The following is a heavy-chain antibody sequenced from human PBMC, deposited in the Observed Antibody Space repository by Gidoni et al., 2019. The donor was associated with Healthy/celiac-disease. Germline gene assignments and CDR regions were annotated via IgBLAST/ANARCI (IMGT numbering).Heavy chain of an antibody. CDR3: ARDEGDYGEYIIDY. CDR2: IYTSGST. CDR1: GGSISSYY. V-gene: IGHV4-4*07. Sequence: QVQLQESGPGLVKPSETLSLTCTVSGGSISSYYWSWIRQPAGKGLEWIGRIYTSGSTNYNPSLKSRVTMSVDTSKNQCSLKLRSVTAADTAVYYCARDEGDYGEYIIDYWGQGTLVTVSS. J-gene: IGHJ4*02. D-gene: IGHD4-17*01.